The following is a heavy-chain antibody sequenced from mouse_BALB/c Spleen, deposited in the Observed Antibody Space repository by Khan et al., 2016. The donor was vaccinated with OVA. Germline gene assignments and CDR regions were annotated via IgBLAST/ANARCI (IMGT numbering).Heavy chain of an antibody. CDR1: GYTFTNYG. CDR3: ASGGDWYFDV. J-gene: IGHJ1*01. V-gene: IGHV9-3-1*01. CDR2: INTYTGAP. Sequence: QIQLVQSGPELKKPGETVKISCKASGYTFTNYGMNWVKQAPGKGLKWMGWINTYTGAPTYADDFKGRFAFTLETSASTAYLQINNLTNEDTATDFCASGGDWYFDVWGEGTTVTVSS. D-gene: IGHD1-1*02.